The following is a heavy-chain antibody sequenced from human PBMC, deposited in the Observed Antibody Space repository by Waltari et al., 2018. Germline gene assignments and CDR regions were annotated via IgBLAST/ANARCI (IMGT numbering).Heavy chain of an antibody. Sequence: QVQLVQSGAEVKKPGASVKVSCKASGYTFTGYYMHWVRQAPGQGLEWRGRINPNSGGTNYAQKFQGRVTMTRDTSISTAYMELSRLRSDDTAVYYCARDYYDSSGYSDYWGQGTLVTVSS. J-gene: IGHJ4*02. CDR2: INPNSGGT. CDR1: GYTFTGYY. CDR3: ARDYYDSSGYSDY. V-gene: IGHV1-2*06. D-gene: IGHD3-22*01.